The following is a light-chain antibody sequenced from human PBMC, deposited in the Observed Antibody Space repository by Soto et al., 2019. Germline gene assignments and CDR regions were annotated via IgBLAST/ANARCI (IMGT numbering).Light chain of an antibody. Sequence: DIHMTRSPSSLSASLVDRVTITFRASQSISSYLNWYQQKPGKAPKLLIYAASSLQSGVPSRFSGSESGTDFTLTISSLQPEDFATYYCQQSYSTPLTFGGGTKVDIK. CDR1: QSISSY. J-gene: IGKJ4*01. CDR3: QQSYSTPLT. CDR2: AAS. V-gene: IGKV1-39*01.